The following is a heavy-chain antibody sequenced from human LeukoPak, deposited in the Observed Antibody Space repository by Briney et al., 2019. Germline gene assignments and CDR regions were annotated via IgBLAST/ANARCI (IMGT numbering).Heavy chain of an antibody. D-gene: IGHD1-14*01. J-gene: IGHJ4*02. V-gene: IGHV3-74*01. CDR3: TTKQDY. Sequence: GVSLRLSCAGSRFTFCSYWMQWLRQAPGKGLVWVSRINSDGSSTSYADSVRGRFTISRDNAKNTLHLQMKSMRAEDRSVYCFTTKQDYWGQGTLVTVSS. CDR1: RFTFCSYW. CDR2: INSDGSST.